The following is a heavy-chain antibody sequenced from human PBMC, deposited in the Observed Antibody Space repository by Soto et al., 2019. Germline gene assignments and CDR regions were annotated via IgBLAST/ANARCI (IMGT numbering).Heavy chain of an antibody. CDR1: GFTFSSYA. V-gene: IGHV3-30-3*01. D-gene: IGHD1-26*01. CDR3: SLGGVGAKLWGFDI. Sequence: QVQLVESGGGVVQPGRSLRLSCAASGFTFSSYAMHWVRQAPGKGLEWVAVISYDGSNKYYADSVKGRFTISRDNSKNTLYLQMNSLRAEDTAVYYSSLGGVGAKLWGFDIWGQGTMVTVSS. J-gene: IGHJ3*02. CDR2: ISYDGSNK.